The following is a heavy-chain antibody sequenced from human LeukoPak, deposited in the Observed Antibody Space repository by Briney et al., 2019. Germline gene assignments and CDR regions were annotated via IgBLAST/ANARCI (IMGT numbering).Heavy chain of an antibody. Sequence: ASVKVSCKASGYTFTSYDINWVRRATGQGLEWMGWMNPNSGNTGYAQKFQGRVTMTRNTSISTAYMELSSLRSEDTAVYYCARSSSGTSLNYYYYGMDVWGQGTTVTVSS. J-gene: IGHJ6*02. V-gene: IGHV1-8*01. CDR1: GYTFTSYD. D-gene: IGHD3-10*01. CDR2: MNPNSGNT. CDR3: ARSSSGTSLNYYYYGMDV.